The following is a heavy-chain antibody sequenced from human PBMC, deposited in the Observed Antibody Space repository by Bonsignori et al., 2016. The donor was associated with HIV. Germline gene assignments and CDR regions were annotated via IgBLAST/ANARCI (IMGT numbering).Heavy chain of an antibody. Sequence: RQAPGKALEWLARIDWDDDKFYSTSLKTRLTISKDTSKNQVVLTMTNMDPVDTATYYCARMGYYDSSGYRDAFDIWGQGTMVTVSS. V-gene: IGHV2-70*04. D-gene: IGHD3-22*01. CDR3: ARMGYYDSSGYRDAFDI. J-gene: IGHJ3*02. CDR2: IDWDDDK.